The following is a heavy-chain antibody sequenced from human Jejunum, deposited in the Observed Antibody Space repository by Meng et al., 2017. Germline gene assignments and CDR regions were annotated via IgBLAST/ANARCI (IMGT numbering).Heavy chain of an antibody. Sequence: GESLKISCATSGFIFSNFAMSWVRQAPGKGLEWVSGISGSGGSVHYTDSVKGRFTISRDNSKNTLYLQMKSLRAEDTAVYYCAKFLGFYGDYRYYFDDWGQGTRVTCYS. CDR3: AKFLGFYGDYRYYFDD. CDR1: GFIFSNFA. J-gene: IGHJ4*02. V-gene: IGHV3-23*01. CDR2: ISGSGGSV. D-gene: IGHD4-17*01.